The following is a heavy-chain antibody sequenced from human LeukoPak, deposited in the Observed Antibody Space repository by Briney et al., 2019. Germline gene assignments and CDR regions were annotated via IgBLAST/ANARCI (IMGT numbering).Heavy chain of an antibody. V-gene: IGHV3-21*01. CDR2: ISSSSSYI. J-gene: IGHJ3*02. CDR1: GFTFSSYS. D-gene: IGHD1-1*01. CDR3: ARGGATGTNEDAFDI. Sequence: KPGGSLRLSCAASGFTFSSYSMNWVRQAPGKGLEWVSSISSSSSYIYYADSVKGRFTISRDNAKNSLYLQMNSLRAEDTAVYYCARGGATGTNEDAFDIWGQGTMVTVSS.